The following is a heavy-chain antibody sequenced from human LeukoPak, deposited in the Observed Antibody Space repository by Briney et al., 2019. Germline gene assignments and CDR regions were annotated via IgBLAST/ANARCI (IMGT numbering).Heavy chain of an antibody. CDR2: ISSSSSYI. D-gene: IGHD6-6*01. J-gene: IGHJ4*02. CDR1: GFTFSSYS. CDR3: AKGGSSDY. V-gene: IGHV3-21*04. Sequence: GGSLRLSCAASGFTFSSYSMNWVRQAPGKGLEWVSSISSSSSYIYYADSVKGRFTISRDNPKNTLYLQMNSLRAEDTALYYCAKGGSSDYWGQGTLVTVSS.